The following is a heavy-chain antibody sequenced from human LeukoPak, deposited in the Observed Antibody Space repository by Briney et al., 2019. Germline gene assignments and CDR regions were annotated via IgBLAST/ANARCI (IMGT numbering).Heavy chain of an antibody. Sequence: ASVKVSCKASGYTFTSYGISWVRQAPGQGLEWMGWISAYNGNTNYAQKLQGRVTMTTDTSTSTAYMELRSLRSDDTAVYYCARDGRPSIAARQDYYYYMDVWGKGTTVTVSS. J-gene: IGHJ6*03. V-gene: IGHV1-18*01. CDR1: GYTFTSYG. D-gene: IGHD6-6*01. CDR2: ISAYNGNT. CDR3: ARDGRPSIAARQDYYYYMDV.